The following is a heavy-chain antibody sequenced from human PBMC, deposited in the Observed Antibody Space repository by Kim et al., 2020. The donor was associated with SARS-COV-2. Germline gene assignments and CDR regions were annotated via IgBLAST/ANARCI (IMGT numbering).Heavy chain of an antibody. CDR3: ARGAHSTFDY. Sequence: YNEYEVYVRGRMTINLDTSKNQLSLQLNSVTPEDTAVYYCARGAHSTFDYWGQGTLVTVSS. D-gene: IGHD6-13*01. J-gene: IGHJ4*02. CDR2: YN. V-gene: IGHV6-1*01.